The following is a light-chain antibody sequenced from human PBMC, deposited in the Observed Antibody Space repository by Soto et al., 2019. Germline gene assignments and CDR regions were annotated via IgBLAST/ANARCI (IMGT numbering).Light chain of an antibody. Sequence: EIVLTQSPATLSLSPGERATLSCRASQSVSSYLAWYQQKPGQAPRLLIYDASNRATGIPARFSGSGSGTDFTLTISSLEPEDFGVYYCQQYGSSGTFGQGNKVDIK. V-gene: IGKV3-11*01. CDR1: QSVSSY. J-gene: IGKJ1*01. CDR3: QQYGSSGT. CDR2: DAS.